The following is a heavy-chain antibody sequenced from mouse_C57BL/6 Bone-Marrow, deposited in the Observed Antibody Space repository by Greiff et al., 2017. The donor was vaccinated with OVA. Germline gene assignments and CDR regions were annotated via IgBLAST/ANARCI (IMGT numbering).Heavy chain of an antibody. D-gene: IGHD1-1*02. CDR1: GFTFSDYY. Sequence: EVKLVESGGGLVQPGGSLKLSCAASGFTFSDYYMYWVRQTPEKRLEWVAYISNGGGSTYYPDTVKGRFTISRDNAKNTLYLQMSRLKSEDTAMYYCARHEDYRFAYWGQGTLVTVSA. CDR3: ARHEDYRFAY. V-gene: IGHV5-12*01. J-gene: IGHJ3*01. CDR2: ISNGGGST.